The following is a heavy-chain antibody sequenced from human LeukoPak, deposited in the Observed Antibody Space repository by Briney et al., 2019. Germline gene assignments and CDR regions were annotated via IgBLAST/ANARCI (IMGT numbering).Heavy chain of an antibody. CDR2: IWYDGSNK. CDR1: GFTFSKYW. Sequence: GGSLRLSCAASGFTFSKYWMHWVRQAPGKGLEWVAVIWYDGSNKYYADSVKGRFTISRDNSKNTLYLQMNSLRAEDTAVYYCARDQFPYYYDSSGYGGFDYWGQGTLVTVSS. D-gene: IGHD3-22*01. V-gene: IGHV3-33*08. CDR3: ARDQFPYYYDSSGYGGFDY. J-gene: IGHJ4*02.